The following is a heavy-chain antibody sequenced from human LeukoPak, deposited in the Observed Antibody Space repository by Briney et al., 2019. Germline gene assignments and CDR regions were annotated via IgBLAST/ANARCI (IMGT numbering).Heavy chain of an antibody. CDR3: ARLKYSGSYVDLDY. D-gene: IGHD1-26*01. V-gene: IGHV1-2*02. CDR1: GYTFTGYY. J-gene: IGHJ4*02. CDR2: INPNGGGT. Sequence: GASVKVSCKASGYTFTGYYMHWVRQAPGQGLEWMGWINPNGGGTNYAQKFQGRVTMTRDTSISTAYMELSRLRSDDTAVYYCARLKYSGSYVDLDYWGQGTLVTVSS.